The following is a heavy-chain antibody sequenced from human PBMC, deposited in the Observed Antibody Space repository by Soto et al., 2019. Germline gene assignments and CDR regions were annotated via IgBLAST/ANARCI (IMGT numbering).Heavy chain of an antibody. D-gene: IGHD6-19*01. CDR3: ARTLAFSSGWYVFGY. CDR1: GDSFSTYA. CDR2: IITVFGRA. V-gene: IGHV1-69*01. J-gene: IGHJ4*02. Sequence: QVQLVQSGAEVKKPGSPLKVSCKASGDSFSTYAINWVRQAPGQGLEWMGGIITVFGRANYAQKFQGRVTITADESTSTAYMELNSLRSEDTALYYCARTLAFSSGWYVFGYWGQGTLVTVSS.